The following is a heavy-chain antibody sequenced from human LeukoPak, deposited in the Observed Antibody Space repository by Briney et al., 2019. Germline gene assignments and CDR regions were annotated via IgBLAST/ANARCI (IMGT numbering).Heavy chain of an antibody. Sequence: ASVKVSCKASGYTFSSYDINWVRQATGQGLEWMGWMNPNSGNTGYAQKFQGRVTMTRNTSINTAYMDLSSLTSGDTAVYYCARRYCSSTSCHYFDYWGQGTLVTVSS. V-gene: IGHV1-8*01. D-gene: IGHD2-2*01. CDR1: GYTFSSYD. CDR3: ARRYCSSTSCHYFDY. CDR2: MNPNSGNT. J-gene: IGHJ4*02.